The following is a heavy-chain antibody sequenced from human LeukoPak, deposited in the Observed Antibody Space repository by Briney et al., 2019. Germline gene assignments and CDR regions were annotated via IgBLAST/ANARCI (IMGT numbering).Heavy chain of an antibody. CDR3: ARINTANFSSSDC. CDR1: GFTFSNSW. D-gene: IGHD4/OR15-4a*01. J-gene: IGHJ4*02. Sequence: WGSLRLSCAAYGFTFSNSWMTWVRQAPGKGLEWVANIREDGGEKYYVYSVKGRFTISRDNAKNSLYLQMNSLRAEDTAVYYCARINTANFSSSDCWGQGILVSVSS. CDR2: IREDGGEK. V-gene: IGHV3-7*05.